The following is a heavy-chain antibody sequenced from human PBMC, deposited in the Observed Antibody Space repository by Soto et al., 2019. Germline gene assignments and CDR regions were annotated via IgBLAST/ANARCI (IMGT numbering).Heavy chain of an antibody. D-gene: IGHD5-18*01. CDR3: ARSLMNTAMVTFYYFDY. V-gene: IGHV1-3*01. CDR2: INAANGNT. CDR1: GYTFTTYA. J-gene: IGHJ4*02. Sequence: QVQLVQSGAEVKKPGASVKVSCKASGYTFTTYAMHWVRQAPGQRLEWMGWINAANGNTKYSQKFQGRVTITRDTYASTAYMELSSLRSEDTAVYYCARSLMNTAMVTFYYFDYWGQGTLVTGSS.